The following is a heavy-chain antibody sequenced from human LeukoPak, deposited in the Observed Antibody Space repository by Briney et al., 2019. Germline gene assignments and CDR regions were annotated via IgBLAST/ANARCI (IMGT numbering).Heavy chain of an antibody. CDR3: ARDRHYGSGSLLY. J-gene: IGHJ4*02. D-gene: IGHD3-10*01. CDR2: IYTSGST. Sequence: SQTLSLTCTVSGGSISSGSYYWRWIRQPAGKGLEWIGRIYTSGSTNYHPSLKSRVTISVDTSKNQFSLKLSSVTAADTAVYYCARDRHYGSGSLLYWGQGTLGTVSS. V-gene: IGHV4-61*02. CDR1: GGSISSGSYY.